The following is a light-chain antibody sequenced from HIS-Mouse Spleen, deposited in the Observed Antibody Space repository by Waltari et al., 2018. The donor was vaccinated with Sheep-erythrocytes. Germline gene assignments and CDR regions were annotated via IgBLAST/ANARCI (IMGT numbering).Light chain of an antibody. Sequence: QSALTQPRSVSGSPEQSVTISCTGTSSDVGGYNYVSWYQQHPGKAPKLMIYDVSKRPSGVPDRFSGSKSDNTASLTISGLQAEDEADYYCCSYAGSYNHVFATGTKVTVL. V-gene: IGLV2-11*01. CDR3: CSYAGSYNHV. CDR1: SSDVGGYNY. J-gene: IGLJ1*01. CDR2: DVS.